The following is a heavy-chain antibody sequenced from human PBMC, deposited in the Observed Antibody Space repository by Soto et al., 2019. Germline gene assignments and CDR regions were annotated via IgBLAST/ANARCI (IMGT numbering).Heavy chain of an antibody. CDR3: AREGSYSAYNFAHGIQLWSFDF. V-gene: IGHV4-4*07. CDR2: IFSSGST. D-gene: IGHD5-12*01. J-gene: IGHJ4*02. CDR1: GGSINTFY. Sequence: LSLTCTVSGGSINTFYWSWVRQPAGKGLEWIGRIFSSGSTSFNPSLESRVAMSVDTSKNHFSLNLSSVTAADMAVYYCAREGSYSAYNFAHGIQLWSFDFWGQGALVTVSS.